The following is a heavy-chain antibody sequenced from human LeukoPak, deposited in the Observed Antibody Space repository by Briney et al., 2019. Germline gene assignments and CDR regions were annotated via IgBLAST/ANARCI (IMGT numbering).Heavy chain of an antibody. D-gene: IGHD4-11*01. J-gene: IGHJ6*03. Sequence: PGGSLRLSCAASGFTFSSYEMNWVRQAPGKGLEWVSYISSSGSTIYYADSVKGRFTISRDNAKNSLYLQMNSLRAEDTAVYYCASPLTSRYYYMDVWGKGTTVTVSS. CDR3: ASPLTSRYYYMDV. CDR2: ISSSGSTI. CDR1: GFTFSSYE. V-gene: IGHV3-48*03.